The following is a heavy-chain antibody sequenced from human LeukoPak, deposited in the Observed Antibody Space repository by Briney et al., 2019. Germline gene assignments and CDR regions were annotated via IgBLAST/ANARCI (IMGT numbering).Heavy chain of an antibody. Sequence: SSQTLTLTCTAPAGSISSYYGSWIRQPPGKTQASTATIYYGGSINYNPSVKSRDTISGYTFKTQSPLKLSSVTAADTAVYYYASAATGILWASTSGVCDVWGRGTIVTLS. CDR2: IYYGGSI. CDR3: ASAATGILWASTSGVCDV. J-gene: IGHJ3*01. V-gene: IGHV4-59*08. CDR1: AGSISSYY. D-gene: IGHD2-21*01.